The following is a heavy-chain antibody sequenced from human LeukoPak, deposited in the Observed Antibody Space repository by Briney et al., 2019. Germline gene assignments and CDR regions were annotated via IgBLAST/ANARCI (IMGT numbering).Heavy chain of an antibody. D-gene: IGHD4-17*01. Sequence: PSETLSLTCTVSVGSISSSSYYWGWIRQPPGKGLEWNGSIYFSGTTNINPSLKSRVTISVDMSKNQFSLKLSSVTAADTAVYYCAREDPQTTVPEGLDVWGQGTTVTVSS. CDR2: IYFSGTT. J-gene: IGHJ6*02. CDR1: VGSISSSSYY. CDR3: AREDPQTTVPEGLDV. V-gene: IGHV4-39*07.